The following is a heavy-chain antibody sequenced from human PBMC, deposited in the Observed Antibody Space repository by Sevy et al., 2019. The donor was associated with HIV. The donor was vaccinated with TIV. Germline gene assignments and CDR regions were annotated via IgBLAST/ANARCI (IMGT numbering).Heavy chain of an antibody. CDR2: ISDDSRYI. CDR3: ARDFTIFGVVSGIDY. J-gene: IGHJ4*01. CDR1: GFNFRTYS. Sequence: GGSLRLSCAASGFNFRTYSMNWVRQAPGKGLEWVSSISDDSRYIYYSDSVKGRFTISRANAKNFLFLQMNNLRVEDTAIYYCARDFTIFGVVSGIDYWGQGNLVTVSS. D-gene: IGHD3-3*01. V-gene: IGHV3-21*04.